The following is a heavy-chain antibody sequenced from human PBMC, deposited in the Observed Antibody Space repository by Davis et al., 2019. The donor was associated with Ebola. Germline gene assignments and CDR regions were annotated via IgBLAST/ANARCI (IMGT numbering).Heavy chain of an antibody. CDR1: GYTFTSYA. CDR3: ARVPSRGAFDAFDI. D-gene: IGHD3-16*01. V-gene: IGHV1-3*01. J-gene: IGHJ3*02. CDR2: INAGNGNT. Sequence: ASVKVSCKASGYTFTSYAMHWVRQAPGQRLEWMGWINAGNGNTKYSQKFQGRVTITRDTSASTAYMELSSLRCEDTAVYYCARVPSRGAFDAFDIWGQGTMVTVSS.